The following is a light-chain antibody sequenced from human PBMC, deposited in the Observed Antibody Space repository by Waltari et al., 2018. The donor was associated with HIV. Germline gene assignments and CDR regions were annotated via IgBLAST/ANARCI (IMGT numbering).Light chain of an antibody. V-gene: IGLV3-25*03. CDR3: QSPDSSGSYEV. J-gene: IGLJ3*02. CDR1: ALPKQY. Sequence: SYELTQPPSVSVSPGQTARITCPGDALPKQYAYWYQQKPGQAPVVVIYKDNERPSGIPERFSVSSSGTTVTFTISGVQAEDEAYYYCQSPDSSGSYEVFGGGTRLTVL. CDR2: KDN.